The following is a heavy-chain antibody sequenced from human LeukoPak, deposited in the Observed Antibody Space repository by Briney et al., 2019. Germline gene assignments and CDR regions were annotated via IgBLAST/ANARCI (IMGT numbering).Heavy chain of an antibody. CDR1: GFTFSSYW. D-gene: IGHD2-15*01. Sequence: GGSLRLSCAASGFTFSSYWMSWVRQAPGKGLEWVANIKQDGSEKYYVDSVKGRFTISRDNAKDPLYLQMNSLRAEDTAVYYCARDLGYIVVVVAATPVYFDYWGQGTLVTVSS. V-gene: IGHV3-7*01. J-gene: IGHJ4*02. CDR3: ARDLGYIVVVVAATPVYFDY. CDR2: IKQDGSEK.